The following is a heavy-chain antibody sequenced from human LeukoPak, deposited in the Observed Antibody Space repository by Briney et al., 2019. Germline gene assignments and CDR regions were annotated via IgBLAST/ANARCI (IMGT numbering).Heavy chain of an antibody. CDR1: GYTFTSYG. D-gene: IGHD6-13*01. CDR3: AILNLRIAAAGEPDDY. J-gene: IGHJ4*02. V-gene: IGHV1-18*01. CDR2: ISAYNGNT. Sequence: ASVKVSCKASGYTFTSYGISWVRQAPGQGLEWIGWISAYNGNTNYAQKLQGRVTMTTDTSTSTAYMELRSLRSDDTAVYYCAILNLRIAAAGEPDDYWGQGTLVTVSS.